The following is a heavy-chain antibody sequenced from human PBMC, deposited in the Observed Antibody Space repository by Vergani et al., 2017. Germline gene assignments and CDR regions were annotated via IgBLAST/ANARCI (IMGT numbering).Heavy chain of an antibody. D-gene: IGHD5-24*01. CDR3: AADLLQKGHDYYYYGMDV. CDR2: IVVGSGNT. CDR1: GFTFTSSA. Sequence: QMQLVQSGPEVKKPGTSVKVSCKASGFTFTSSAVQWVRQARGQRLEWIGWIVVGSGNTNYAQKFQERVTITRDMSTSTAYMELSSLRSADTAVYYCAADLLQKGHDYYYYGMDVWGQGTTVTVSS. V-gene: IGHV1-58*01. J-gene: IGHJ6*02.